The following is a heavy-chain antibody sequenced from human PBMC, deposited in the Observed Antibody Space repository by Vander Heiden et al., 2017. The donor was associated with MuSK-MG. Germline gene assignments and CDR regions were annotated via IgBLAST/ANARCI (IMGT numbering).Heavy chain of an antibody. CDR3: VKGWRQFQAGNWFDP. V-gene: IGHV4-39*01. CDR1: GGSISSSSYY. D-gene: IGHD2-15*01. Sequence: QLQLQESGPGLVKPSETLSLTCTVSGGSISSSSYYWGWIRQPPGKGLEWIGSIYYSGSTYYNPYLKSRVTISVDTSKNQFSLKLSSVTAADTAVYYCVKGWRQFQAGNWFDPWGQGTLVTVSS. CDR2: IYYSGST. J-gene: IGHJ5*02.